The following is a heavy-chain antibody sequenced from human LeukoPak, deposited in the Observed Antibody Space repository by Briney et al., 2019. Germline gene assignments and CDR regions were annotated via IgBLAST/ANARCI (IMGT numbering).Heavy chain of an antibody. CDR3: ARGATVTYYYYYGMDV. CDR2: IYYSGST. CDR1: GGSISRGDYY. J-gene: IGHJ6*02. V-gene: IGHV4-30-4*01. D-gene: IGHD4-17*01. Sequence: SQTLSLTCPVSGGSISRGDYYWSWIRQPPGKGLEWIGYIYYSGSTYYNPSLKSRVTISVDTSKNQFSLKLSSVTAADTAVYYCARGATVTYYYYYGMDVWGQGTTVTVSS.